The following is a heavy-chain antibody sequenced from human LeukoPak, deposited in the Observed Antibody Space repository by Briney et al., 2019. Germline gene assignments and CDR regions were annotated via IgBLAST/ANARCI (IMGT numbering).Heavy chain of an antibody. V-gene: IGHV3-7*01. CDR3: ARDFLSQDIVVAPAAQPNDAFDI. CDR2: IKQDGREK. D-gene: IGHD2-2*01. Sequence: AGYLRLSSAASGFTFSSYWMSWLRQAPGKGLKWVTNIKQDGREKYYVDSVKGRFTISRDNAKNSLYLQMNSLTADDTAVDYCARDFLSQDIVVAPAAQPNDAFDIWGQGTMVTVSS. J-gene: IGHJ3*02. CDR1: GFTFSSYW.